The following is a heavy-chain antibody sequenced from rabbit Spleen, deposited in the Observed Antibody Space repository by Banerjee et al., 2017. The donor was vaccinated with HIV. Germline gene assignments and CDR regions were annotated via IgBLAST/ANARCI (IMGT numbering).Heavy chain of an antibody. CDR2: MNTATGKP. CDR3: ARDLAGAIGWNFYL. V-gene: IGHV1S40*01. CDR1: GVSFSSNSY. D-gene: IGHD4-1*01. Sequence: EESGGDLVKPGASLTLTCTASGVSFSSNSYMCWVRQAPGKGLEWIACMNTATGKPVYASWAKGRFTISKTSSTTVTLQMTSLTAADTATCFCARDLAGAIGWNFYLWGPGTLVTVS. J-gene: IGHJ4*01.